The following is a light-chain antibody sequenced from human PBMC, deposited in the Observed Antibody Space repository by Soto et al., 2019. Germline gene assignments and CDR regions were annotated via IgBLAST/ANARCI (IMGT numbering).Light chain of an antibody. CDR2: GAS. V-gene: IGKV3-20*01. CDR3: QQFDDSVT. Sequence: EIVMTQSPATLSVSPGERATLSCRASHSVSRTYLAWYQQKPGQAPRLLIYGASDRATGTPDRFSGSGPGTDFTLTISRLEPEDSAVYYCQQFDDSVTFGQGTRLE. CDR1: HSVSRTY. J-gene: IGKJ5*01.